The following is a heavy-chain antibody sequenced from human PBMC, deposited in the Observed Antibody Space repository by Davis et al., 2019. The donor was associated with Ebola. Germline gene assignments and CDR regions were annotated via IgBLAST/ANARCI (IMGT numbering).Heavy chain of an antibody. D-gene: IGHD6-13*01. J-gene: IGHJ4*02. CDR1: VITFSSYA. CDR3: AASTSSPLVNDY. Sequence: GGSLRLSCTDSVITFSSYAMTWVRQAPGKGLEWVSAISGSGGSTYYADSVKGRFTISRDNSKKTLYLQMNSLRAEDTAVYYCAASTSSPLVNDYWGQGTLVTVSS. CDR2: ISGSGGST. V-gene: IGHV3-23*01.